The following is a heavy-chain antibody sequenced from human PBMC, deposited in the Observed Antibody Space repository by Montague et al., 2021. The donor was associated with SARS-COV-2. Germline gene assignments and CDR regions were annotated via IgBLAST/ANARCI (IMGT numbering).Heavy chain of an antibody. CDR1: GGFFSSSY. CDR3: ARGLLPPRTALKTNFFGLDV. CDR2: INHSGNT. J-gene: IGHJ6*02. D-gene: IGHD2-8*02. Sequence: SETLSLACTVPGGFFSSSYWSWIRQPPGKELEWIGYINHSGNTNYNPSLKSRVTISIDTSMNQFSLSLSSMTAADTAVYFCARGLLPPRTALKTNFFGLDVWGQGTTVIVSS. V-gene: IGHV4-59*01.